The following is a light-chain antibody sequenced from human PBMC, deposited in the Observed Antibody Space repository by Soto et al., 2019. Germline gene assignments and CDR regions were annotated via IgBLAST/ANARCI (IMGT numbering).Light chain of an antibody. CDR2: DAS. CDR3: QQRSNWPIT. J-gene: IGKJ5*01. V-gene: IGKV3D-20*02. Sequence: DIVLTQTPGTLFLSPGERATPPRRASQSVSSTYLAWYRQKPGQAPRLLIYDASNRATGIPARFSGSGSGTDFTLTISRLEPEDFAVYYCQQRSNWPITFGQGTRLEIK. CDR1: QSVSSTY.